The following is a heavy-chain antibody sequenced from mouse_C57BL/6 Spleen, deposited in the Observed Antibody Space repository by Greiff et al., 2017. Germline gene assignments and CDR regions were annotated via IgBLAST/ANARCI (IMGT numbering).Heavy chain of an antibody. CDR3: ARGHNYYAMDY. CDR1: GYTFTSYW. V-gene: IGHV1-52*01. Sequence: VQLQQPGAELVRPGSSVKLSCKASGYTFTSYWMHWVKQRPIQGLEWIGNIDPSDSETHYNQKFKDKATLTVDKSSSTAYMQLSSLTSEDSAVYYCARGHNYYAMDYWGQGTSVTVSS. J-gene: IGHJ4*01. CDR2: IDPSDSET.